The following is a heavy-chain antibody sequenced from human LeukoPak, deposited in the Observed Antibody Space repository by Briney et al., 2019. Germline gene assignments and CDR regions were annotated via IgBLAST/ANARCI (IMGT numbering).Heavy chain of an antibody. CDR2: VKKDASEK. V-gene: IGHV3-7*01. CDR1: GFTFSNNW. J-gene: IGHJ4*02. Sequence: GGSLRLSCAASGFTFSNNWMTWARQAPGKGLEWVASVKKDASEKYYVDSVKGRFTISRDNAKNSLYLQMNSLRVEDTAVYYCARGADSGSYDLYYFDYWGQGTLVTVSS. D-gene: IGHD3-10*01. CDR3: ARGADSGSYDLYYFDY.